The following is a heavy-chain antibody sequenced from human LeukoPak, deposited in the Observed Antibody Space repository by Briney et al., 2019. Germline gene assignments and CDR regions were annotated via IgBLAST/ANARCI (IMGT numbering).Heavy chain of an antibody. CDR3: AKRGVVIRVILVGFHKEAYYFDS. D-gene: IGHD3-22*01. Sequence: GGSLRLSCAVSGITLSNYGMSWVRQDPGKGLEWVAGISVSGGRTNYADSVKGRFTISRDNPKNTIYLQMNSLRAEDTAVYFCAKRGVVIRVILVGFHKEAYYFDSWGQGALVTVSS. J-gene: IGHJ4*02. CDR1: GITLSNYG. V-gene: IGHV3-23*01. CDR2: ISVSGGRT.